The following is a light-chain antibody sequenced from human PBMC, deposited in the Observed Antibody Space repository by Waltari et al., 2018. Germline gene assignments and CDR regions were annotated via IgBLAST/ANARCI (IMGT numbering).Light chain of an antibody. CDR1: QSVLYSSNSQNY. J-gene: IGKJ1*01. CDR3: QQYYSTPWT. Sequence: DIVMTQSPDSLAVSLGERATINSKSSQSVLYSSNSQNYLAWYQQKPGQPPKLLIYWASTRESGVPDRFSGSESGTDFTLTISSLQAEDVAVYYCQQYYSTPWTFGQGTKVEIK. CDR2: WAS. V-gene: IGKV4-1*01.